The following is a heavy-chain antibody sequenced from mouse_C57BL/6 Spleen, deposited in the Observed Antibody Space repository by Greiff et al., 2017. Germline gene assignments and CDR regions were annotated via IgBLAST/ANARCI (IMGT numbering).Heavy chain of an antibody. CDR2: INYDGSST. Sequence: EVNVVESEGGLVQPGSSMKLSCTASGFTFSDYYMAWVRQVPEKGLEWVANINYDGSSTYYLDSLKSRFIISRDNAKNILYLQMSSLKSEDTATYYCARENWAFDYWGQGTTLTVSS. V-gene: IGHV5-16*01. CDR3: ARENWAFDY. J-gene: IGHJ2*01. D-gene: IGHD4-1*01. CDR1: GFTFSDYY.